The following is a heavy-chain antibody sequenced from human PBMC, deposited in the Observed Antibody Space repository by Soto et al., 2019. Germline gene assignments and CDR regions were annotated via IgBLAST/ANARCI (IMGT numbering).Heavy chain of an antibody. D-gene: IGHD5-12*01. CDR2: ISYDGSNK. CDR3: AKDSGYSGYLFDY. Sequence: GGSLRLSCAASGFTFSSYGMHWVRQAPGKGLEWVAVISYDGSNKYYADSVKGRFTISRGNSKNTLYLQMNSLRAEDTAVYYCAKDSGYSGYLFDYWGQGTLVTVSS. J-gene: IGHJ4*02. CDR1: GFTFSSYG. V-gene: IGHV3-30*18.